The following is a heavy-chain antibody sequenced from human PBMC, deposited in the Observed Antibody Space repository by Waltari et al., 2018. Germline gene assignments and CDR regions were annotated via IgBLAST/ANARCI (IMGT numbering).Heavy chain of an antibody. Sequence: QVQLVQSGAEVKKPGASVKVSCKASGYTFTSYDINWVRQATGPGLEWMGWMNPNSGNTGYAQKFQGRVTMTRNTSISTAYMELSSLRSEDTAVYYCARDVRYCSGGSCYSGDYYYMDVWGKGTTVTVSS. CDR1: GYTFTSYD. D-gene: IGHD2-15*01. CDR2: MNPNSGNT. J-gene: IGHJ6*03. V-gene: IGHV1-8*01. CDR3: ARDVRYCSGGSCYSGDYYYMDV.